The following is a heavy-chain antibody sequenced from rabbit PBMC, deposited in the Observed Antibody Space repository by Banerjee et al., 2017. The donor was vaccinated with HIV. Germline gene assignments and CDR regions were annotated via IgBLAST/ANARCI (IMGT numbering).Heavy chain of an antibody. J-gene: IGHJ4*01. CDR3: ARVWAL. Sequence: QEQLVESGGDLVKPEGSLTLTCTASGIDFSSGYDMCWVRQAPGKGLEWIGCINTGSGSAYYANWAKGRFTISKTSSTTVTLQMTSLTDADTAPYFCARVWALWGPGTLVTVS. V-gene: IGHV1S45*01. D-gene: IGHD5-1*01. CDR1: GIDFSSGYD. CDR2: INTGSGSA.